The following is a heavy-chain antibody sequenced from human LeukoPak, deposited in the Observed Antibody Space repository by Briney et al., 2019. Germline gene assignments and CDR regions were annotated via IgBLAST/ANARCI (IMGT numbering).Heavy chain of an antibody. V-gene: IGHV3-74*01. CDR3: ARAGEGLLAYSFDI. CDR2: INSDGSET. Sequence: ASVTVSCKASGYTFTGYYMHWVRQGPGKGLVWVSRINSDGSETRHADSVKGRFTISRDNAKNTLYLQMNTLSAEDTAVYYCARAGEGLLAYSFDIWGQGTMVTVSS. D-gene: IGHD1-26*01. J-gene: IGHJ3*02. CDR1: GYTFTGYY.